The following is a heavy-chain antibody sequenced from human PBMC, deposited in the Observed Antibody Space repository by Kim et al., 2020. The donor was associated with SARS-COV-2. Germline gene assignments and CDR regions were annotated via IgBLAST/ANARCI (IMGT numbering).Heavy chain of an antibody. V-gene: IGHV4-39*01. CDR2: IYYSGST. J-gene: IGHJ2*01. CDR1: GGSISSSSYY. CDR3: ARHRPDYYDSSGYYYAWYFDL. D-gene: IGHD3-22*01. Sequence: SETLSLTCTVSGGSISSSSYYWGWIRQPPGKGLEWIGSIYYSGSTYYNPSLKSRVTISVDTSKNQFSLKLSSVTAADTAVYYCARHRPDYYDSSGYYYAWYFDLWGRGTLVTVSS.